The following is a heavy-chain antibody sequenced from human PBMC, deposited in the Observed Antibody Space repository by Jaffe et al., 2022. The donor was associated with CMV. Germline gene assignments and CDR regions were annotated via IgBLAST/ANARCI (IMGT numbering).Heavy chain of an antibody. CDR3: GRPHITSSGLWIDAFDI. CDR1: GYTFKNHW. V-gene: IGHV5-51*01. Sequence: EVRLVQSGAEVKKPGESLQISCWGSGYTFKNHWIGWVRQRPGKGLEWMGIIYPYDSDTRYSPSFRGQVTISADKSISTVHLQWSSLEASDTAMYYCGRPHITSSGLWIDAFDIWGQGTMVTVSS. J-gene: IGHJ3*02. CDR2: IYPYDSDT. D-gene: IGHD6-6*01.